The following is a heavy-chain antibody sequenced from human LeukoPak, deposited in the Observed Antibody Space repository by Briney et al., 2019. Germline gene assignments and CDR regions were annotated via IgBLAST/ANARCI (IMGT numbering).Heavy chain of an antibody. CDR1: GFTFSSYA. D-gene: IGHD6-19*01. Sequence: GGSLRLSCAASGFTFSSYAMSWVRQAPGKGLEWVSAISGSGGSTYYADSVKGRFTISRDNSKNTLYLQMNSLRAEDTAVYYCAKVRGQWLVPYYYGMDVWGQGTTVTVSS. CDR2: ISGSGGST. V-gene: IGHV3-23*01. J-gene: IGHJ6*02. CDR3: AKVRGQWLVPYYYGMDV.